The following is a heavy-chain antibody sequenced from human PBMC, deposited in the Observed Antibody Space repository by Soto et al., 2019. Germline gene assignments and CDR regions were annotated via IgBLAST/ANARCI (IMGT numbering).Heavy chain of an antibody. CDR1: GFTFSSYS. Sequence: EVQLVESGGGLVKPGGSLRLSCAASGFTFSSYSMNWVRQAPGKGLEWVSSISSSSSYIYYADSVKGRFTISRDNAKNSLYRKINSRRAEDTAVYYCARVGPGSGWWFDPWGQGTLVTVSS. CDR3: ARVGPGSGWWFDP. J-gene: IGHJ5*02. V-gene: IGHV3-21*01. CDR2: ISSSSSYI. D-gene: IGHD6-25*01.